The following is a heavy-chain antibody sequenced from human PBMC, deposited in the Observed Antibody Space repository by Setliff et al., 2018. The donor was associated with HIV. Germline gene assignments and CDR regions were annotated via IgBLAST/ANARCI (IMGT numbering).Heavy chain of an antibody. CDR1: GDFFSSGDYY. D-gene: IGHD5-12*01. J-gene: IGHJ4*02. CDR2: IYYSGST. CDR3: ARDRGGGYNNLDY. Sequence: NPSETLSLTCTVSGDFFSSGDYYWSWIRQPPGKGLEWTGYIYYSGSTYYNPSLKSRVTISVDTSKNQFTLKVSSVTAADTAVYYCARDRGGGYNNLDYWGQGTLVTVSS. V-gene: IGHV4-30-4*08.